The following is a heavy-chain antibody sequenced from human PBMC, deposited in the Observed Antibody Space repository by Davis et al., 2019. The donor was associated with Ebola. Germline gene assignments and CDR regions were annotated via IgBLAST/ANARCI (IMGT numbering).Heavy chain of an antibody. CDR2: IRSKANSYAT. CDR3: TGAGDYYYYGMDV. Sequence: GESLKISCAASGFTVSSNYMSWVRQAPGKGLEWVGRIRSKANSYATAYAASVKGRFTISRDDSKNTAYLQMNSLKTEDTAVYYCTGAGDYYYYGMDVWGQGTTVTVSS. CDR1: GFTVSSNY. D-gene: IGHD6-19*01. J-gene: IGHJ6*02. V-gene: IGHV3-73*01.